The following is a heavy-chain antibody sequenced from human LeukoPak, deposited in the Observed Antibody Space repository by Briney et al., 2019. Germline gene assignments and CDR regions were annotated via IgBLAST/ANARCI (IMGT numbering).Heavy chain of an antibody. CDR1: GFTFDDYA. CDR2: ISWNSGSI. J-gene: IGHJ4*02. Sequence: PGRSLRLSCAASGFTFDDYAMHWVRQAPGKGLEWVSGISWNSGSIGYADSVKGRFTISRDNDKNSLYLQMNSLRAEDTALYYCAKDLYYYDSSAIFDYWGQGTLVTVSS. D-gene: IGHD3-22*01. V-gene: IGHV3-9*01. CDR3: AKDLYYYDSSAIFDY.